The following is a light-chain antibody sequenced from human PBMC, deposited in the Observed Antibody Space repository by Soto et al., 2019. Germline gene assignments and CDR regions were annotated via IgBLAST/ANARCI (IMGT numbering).Light chain of an antibody. V-gene: IGLV1-44*01. CDR3: ATWDDSLDGRV. CDR1: SSNIGGNT. CDR2: SND. J-gene: IGLJ1*01. Sequence: QSVLTQPPSVSGAPGQRVTISCYGSSSNIGGNTVNWYQQLPGAAPKLLIYSNDQRPSGVPDRFSGSKSGTSASLAISGLQSEDEADYYCATWDDSLDGRVFGAGTKVTLL.